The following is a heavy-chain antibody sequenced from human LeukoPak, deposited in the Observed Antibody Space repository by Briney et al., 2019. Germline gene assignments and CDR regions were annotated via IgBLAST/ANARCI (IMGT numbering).Heavy chain of an antibody. Sequence: PSETLSLTCNVSGGTISSYHWSWIRQSPGKGLEWIGFIYSTGSTSYNPSLKSRVTISVDTSKNQFSLKLTSVTAADTAVYYCARRHIAAASTLEYWGQGPLVTVSS. J-gene: IGHJ4*02. CDR1: GGTISSYH. CDR2: IYSTGST. V-gene: IGHV4-59*01. D-gene: IGHD6-13*01. CDR3: ARRHIAAASTLEY.